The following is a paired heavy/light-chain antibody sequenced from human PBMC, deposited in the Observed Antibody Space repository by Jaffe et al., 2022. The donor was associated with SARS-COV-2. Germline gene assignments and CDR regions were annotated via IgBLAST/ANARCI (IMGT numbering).Light chain of an antibody. CDR2: GNR. CDR1: SSNIGAGYA. J-gene: IGLJ3*02. CDR3: QSYDSSLSDWV. Sequence: QSVLTQPPSVSGAPGQRVTISCTGSSSNIGAGYAVHWYQQLPGTAPRLLIYGNRNRPSGVPDRFSGSRSGPSASLAISGLQAEDEADYYCQSYDSSLSDWVFGGGTKLTVL. V-gene: IGLV1-40*01.
Heavy chain of an antibody. Sequence: QVQLQESGPGLVKPSETLSLTCTVSAYSITSGYNWGWIRQPPGKGLEWIGGIYHSGVTYYNPSLKSRVTISVDTSKNQFSLNLSSVTAADTAVYYCARCSCTSTSCFSDYWGQGTLVTVSA. J-gene: IGHJ4*02. CDR1: AYSITSGYN. D-gene: IGHD2-2*01. CDR2: IYHSGVT. CDR3: ARCSCTSTSCFSDY. V-gene: IGHV4-38-2*02.